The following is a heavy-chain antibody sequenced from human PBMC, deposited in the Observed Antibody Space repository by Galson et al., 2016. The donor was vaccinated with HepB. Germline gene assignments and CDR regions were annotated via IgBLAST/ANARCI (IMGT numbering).Heavy chain of an antibody. J-gene: IGHJ4*02. V-gene: IGHV3-23*01. D-gene: IGHD2/OR15-2a*01. Sequence: SLRLSCAASGFTFSGHAMTWVRQAPGKGLEWVSGISGSGGITYYADSMKGRFTISRDNSKNTLYLQMNSLRDEDTAVYYCAKDEIGDFPDYFDYWGQGTLVTVSS. CDR2: ISGSGGIT. CDR1: GFTFSGHA. CDR3: AKDEIGDFPDYFDY.